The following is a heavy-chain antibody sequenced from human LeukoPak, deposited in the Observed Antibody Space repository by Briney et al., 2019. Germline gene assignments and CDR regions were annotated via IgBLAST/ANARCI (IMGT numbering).Heavy chain of an antibody. Sequence: GSLRLSFAASGFTFSSYWMSWVRPAPGKGLEWVANIKQDGSEKYYVDSVKGRFTISRDNAKNSLYLQMNSLRAEDTAVYYCARTIRGYSYGERPYYFDYWGQGTLVTVSS. J-gene: IGHJ4*02. D-gene: IGHD5-18*01. CDR3: ARTIRGYSYGERPYYFDY. V-gene: IGHV3-7*01. CDR1: GFTFSSYW. CDR2: IKQDGSEK.